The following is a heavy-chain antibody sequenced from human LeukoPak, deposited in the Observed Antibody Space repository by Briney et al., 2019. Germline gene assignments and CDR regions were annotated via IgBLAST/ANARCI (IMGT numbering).Heavy chain of an antibody. CDR3: ARDPSQWFGEEYFDL. CDR1: GGSISSSSYY. CDR2: IYYSGST. Sequence: TSETLSLTCTVSGGSISSSSYYWGWIRQPPGEGLEWIGSIYYSGSTYYNPSLKSRVTISVDTSKNQFSLKLSSVTAADTAVYYCARDPSQWFGEEYFDLWGRGTLVTVSS. D-gene: IGHD3-10*01. V-gene: IGHV4-39*07. J-gene: IGHJ2*01.